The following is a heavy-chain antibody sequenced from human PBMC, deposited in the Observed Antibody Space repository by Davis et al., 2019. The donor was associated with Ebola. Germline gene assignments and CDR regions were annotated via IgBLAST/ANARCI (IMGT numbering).Heavy chain of an antibody. CDR1: GGTFSSYA. CDR3: ARGPVEQWLFDF. CDR2: IVPILGIT. V-gene: IGHV1-69*10. Sequence: SVKVSCKASGGTFSSYAINWVRQAPGQGLEWMGRIVPILGITNYAENYQDRVTITADKSTSTPYMELSSLRSEDTAVYYCARGPVEQWLFDFWGQGTLVTVSS. J-gene: IGHJ4*02. D-gene: IGHD6-19*01.